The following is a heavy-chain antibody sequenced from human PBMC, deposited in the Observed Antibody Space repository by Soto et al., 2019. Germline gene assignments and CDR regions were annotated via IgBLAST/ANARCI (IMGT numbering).Heavy chain of an antibody. Sequence: QVQLQASGPGLVKPSQTLSLTCTVSGGSVSSGDYYWSWIRQPPGKGLEWIGYIYSGGSTYYNPSLKSRVTTSAVPSKNQFSLKLSSVTVAETAVYYCARVDGGNYWYFDLWGRGTLVTVSS. CDR2: IYSGGST. CDR3: ARVDGGNYWYFDL. J-gene: IGHJ2*01. V-gene: IGHV4-30-4*01. D-gene: IGHD4-17*01. CDR1: GGSVSSGDYY.